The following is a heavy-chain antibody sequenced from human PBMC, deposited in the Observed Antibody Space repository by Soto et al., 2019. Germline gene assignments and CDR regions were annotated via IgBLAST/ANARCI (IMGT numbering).Heavy chain of an antibody. CDR2: ISYDGSNK. J-gene: IGHJ4*02. V-gene: IGHV3-30*18. CDR3: AKGVAAYDYFDY. Sequence: PGGSLRLSCAASGFTFSSYGMHWVRQAPGKGLEWVAVISYDGSNKYYADSVKGRFTISRDNSKNTLYLQMNSLRAEDTAVYYCAKGVAAYDYFDYWGQGTLVTVSS. CDR1: GFTFSSYG. D-gene: IGHD6-13*01.